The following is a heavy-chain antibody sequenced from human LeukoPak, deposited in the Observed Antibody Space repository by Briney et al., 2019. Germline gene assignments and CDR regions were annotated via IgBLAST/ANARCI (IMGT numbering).Heavy chain of an antibody. V-gene: IGHV4-39*01. CDR2: IYDSGST. Sequence: PSETLSLTCTVSGGSIRSSYYYWGWIRQPPGKGLEWIGSIYDSGSTYYNPSLKSRVTISVDTSKNQFSLKLNSVTAADTAVYYCARGGYFWSGYYHFDYWGQGTLVTVSS. J-gene: IGHJ4*02. CDR3: ARGGYFWSGYYHFDY. CDR1: GGSIRSSYYY. D-gene: IGHD3-3*01.